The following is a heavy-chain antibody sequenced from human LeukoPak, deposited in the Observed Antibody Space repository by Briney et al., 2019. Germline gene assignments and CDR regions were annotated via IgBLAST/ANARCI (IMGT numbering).Heavy chain of an antibody. Sequence: ASVKVSCKASGYTFTSYGISWVRQAPGQGLEWMGWISAYNGNTNYAQKLQGRVTKTTDTSTSTAYMELRSLGSDDTAVYYCATHVAAAGTYYYYGMDVWGQGTTVTVSS. V-gene: IGHV1-18*01. CDR2: ISAYNGNT. D-gene: IGHD6-13*01. CDR3: ATHVAAAGTYYYYGMDV. CDR1: GYTFTSYG. J-gene: IGHJ6*02.